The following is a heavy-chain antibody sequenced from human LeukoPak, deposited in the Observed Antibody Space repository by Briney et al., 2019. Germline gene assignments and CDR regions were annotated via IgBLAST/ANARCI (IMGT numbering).Heavy chain of an antibody. J-gene: IGHJ6*03. CDR2: INHSGST. CDR1: GGSFSGYY. D-gene: IGHD2-15*01. Sequence: SETLSLTCAVYGGSFSGYYWSWIRQPPGKGLEWIGEINHSGSTNYNPSLKSRVTISVDTSKNQFSLKLSSVTAADTAVYYCARVGRDRRYCSGGSCYPINYYYYMDVWGKGTTVTVSS. V-gene: IGHV4-34*01. CDR3: ARVGRDRRYCSGGSCYPINYYYYMDV.